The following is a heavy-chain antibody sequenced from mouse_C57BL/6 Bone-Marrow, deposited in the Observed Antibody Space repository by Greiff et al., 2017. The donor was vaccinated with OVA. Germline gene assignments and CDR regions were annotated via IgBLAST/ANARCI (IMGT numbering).Heavy chain of an antibody. J-gene: IGHJ4*01. Sequence: EVQRVESGGGLVQPGGSLKLSCAASGFTFSDYYMYWVRQTPEKRLEWVAYISNGGGSTYYPDTVKGRFTISRDNAKNTLYLQMSRLKSEDTAMYYCARQGLYYGSLDYWGQGTSVTVSS. CDR2: ISNGGGST. D-gene: IGHD1-1*01. CDR3: ARQGLYYGSLDY. CDR1: GFTFSDYY. V-gene: IGHV5-12*01.